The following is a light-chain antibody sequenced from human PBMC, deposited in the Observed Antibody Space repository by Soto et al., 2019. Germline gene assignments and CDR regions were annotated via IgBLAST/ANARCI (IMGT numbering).Light chain of an antibody. CDR3: MQRIQLPRT. CDR2: QVS. J-gene: IGKJ1*01. V-gene: IGKV2D-29*02. Sequence: IVMTQSPLSRSVTPGQPGSISCKSRQILQHGGGTSRWYWYLQETGESPQLLSSQVSNRFSGGAERFSGSGSGTDFTLKISRVDAEDVRGYYCMQRIQLPRTLCQGPKVQIK. CDR1: QILQHGGGTSR.